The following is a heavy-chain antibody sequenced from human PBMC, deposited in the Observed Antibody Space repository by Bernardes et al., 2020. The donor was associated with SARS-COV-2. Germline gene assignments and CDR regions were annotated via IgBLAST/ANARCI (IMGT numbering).Heavy chain of an antibody. CDR2: IYSGGST. CDR3: ARRSFGVVVPAASSYYYGMDV. J-gene: IGHJ6*02. D-gene: IGHD2-2*01. V-gene: IGHV3-53*01. Sequence: GGSLRLSCAASGFTVSSNYMSWVRQAPGKGLEWVSVIYSGGSTYYADSVKGRFTISRDNSKNTLYLQMNSLRAEDTAVYYCARRSFGVVVPAASSYYYGMDVWGQGTTVTVSS. CDR1: GFTVSSNY.